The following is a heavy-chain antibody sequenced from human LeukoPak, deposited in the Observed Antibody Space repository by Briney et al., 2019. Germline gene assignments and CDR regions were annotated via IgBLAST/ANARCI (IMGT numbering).Heavy chain of an antibody. D-gene: IGHD5-18*01. CDR2: IYYSGST. Sequence: SETLSLTCTVSGGSISSYYWSWIRQPPGKGLEWIGYIYYSGSTNYNPSLKSRVTISIDTSKTQFSLNLSSVTAADTAVYYCARGASGYSHGWGQGTLVTVSS. V-gene: IGHV4-59*01. CDR3: ARGASGYSHG. J-gene: IGHJ4*02. CDR1: GGSISSYY.